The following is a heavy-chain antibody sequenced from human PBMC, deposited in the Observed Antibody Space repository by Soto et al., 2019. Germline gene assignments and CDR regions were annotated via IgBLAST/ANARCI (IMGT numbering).Heavy chain of an antibody. CDR1: GGSISSSSYY. CDR3: ARHYRAARFDQFDY. Sequence: QLQLQESGPGLVKPSETLSLTCTVSGGSISSSSYYWGWIRQPPGKGLEWIGSIYYSGSTYDNPSLNSRVTISLDTSKNQFYLKLRSVTAADTALYYCARHYRAARFDQFDYWGQGTLVTVSS. CDR2: IYYSGST. V-gene: IGHV4-39*01. D-gene: IGHD6-6*01. J-gene: IGHJ4*02.